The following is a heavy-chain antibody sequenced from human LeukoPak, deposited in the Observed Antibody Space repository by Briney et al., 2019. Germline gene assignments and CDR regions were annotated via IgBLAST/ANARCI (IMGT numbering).Heavy chain of an antibody. CDR2: IYYSGST. Sequence: SETLSLTCTVPGGSISSSSYYWGWIRQTPGKGLEWIGSIYYSGSTYYNPSLKSRATISVDTSKNQFSLKLSSVTAADTAVYYCARLTTMSRLFDIWGQGTMVTVSS. CDR3: ARLTTMSRLFDI. CDR1: GGSISSSSYY. D-gene: IGHD3-10*02. V-gene: IGHV4-39*01. J-gene: IGHJ3*02.